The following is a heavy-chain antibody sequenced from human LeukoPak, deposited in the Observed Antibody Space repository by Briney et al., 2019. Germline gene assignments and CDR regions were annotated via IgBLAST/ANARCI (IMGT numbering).Heavy chain of an antibody. J-gene: IGHJ5*02. D-gene: IGHD2-2*01. Sequence: SVKVSCTASGRTFSSYAISWVRQAPGQGLEWMGGTIPIFGTANYAQKFQGRVTITTDESTSTAYMELSSLRSEDTAVYYCARGAYCSSTSCYLNWFDPWGQGTLVTVSS. CDR2: TIPIFGTA. CDR1: GRTFSSYA. V-gene: IGHV1-69*05. CDR3: ARGAYCSSTSCYLNWFDP.